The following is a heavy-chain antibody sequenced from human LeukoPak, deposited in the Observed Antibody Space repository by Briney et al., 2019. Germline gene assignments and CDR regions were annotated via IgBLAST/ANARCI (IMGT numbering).Heavy chain of an antibody. Sequence: GGSLRLSCAASGFTFSNYTMHWVCQAPGKGLEWVAVISYDGSNKYYADSVKGRFTISRDNSKNTLYLQANSLRGEDTAVYYCARETVAGTWYFDNWGQGTLVTISS. V-gene: IGHV3-30-3*01. CDR3: ARETVAGTWYFDN. CDR2: ISYDGSNK. CDR1: GFTFSNYT. J-gene: IGHJ4*02. D-gene: IGHD6-13*01.